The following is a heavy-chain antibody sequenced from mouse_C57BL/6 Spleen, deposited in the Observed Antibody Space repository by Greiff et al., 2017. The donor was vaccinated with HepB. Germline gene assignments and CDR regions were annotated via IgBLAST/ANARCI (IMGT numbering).Heavy chain of an antibody. CDR3: ASASLTLMDY. CDR2: IYPGSGNT. V-gene: IGHV1-76*01. J-gene: IGHJ4*01. CDR1: GYTFTDYY. Sequence: VQLQQSGAELVRPGASVKLSCKASGYTFTDYYINWVKQRPGQGLEWIARIYPGSGNTYYNEKFKGKATLTAEKSSSTAYMQLSSLTSEDSAVYFCASASLTLMDYWGQGTSVTVSS. D-gene: IGHD1-1*01.